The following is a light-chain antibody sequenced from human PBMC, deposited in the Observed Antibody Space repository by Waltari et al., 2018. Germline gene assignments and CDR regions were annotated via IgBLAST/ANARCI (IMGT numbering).Light chain of an antibody. CDR1: RSDVGAYDY. J-gene: IGLJ1*01. Sequence: QSALTQPRSVSGSPGQSVTISCTGTRSDVGAYDYVSWYQQRPGKAPKLIVYDVTERPSGFPDGFSGSKSDNKASLTISGLQSDDESDYYCCSYAGRYTNYVFGSGTKVTVL. CDR3: CSYAGRYTNYV. V-gene: IGLV2-11*01. CDR2: DVT.